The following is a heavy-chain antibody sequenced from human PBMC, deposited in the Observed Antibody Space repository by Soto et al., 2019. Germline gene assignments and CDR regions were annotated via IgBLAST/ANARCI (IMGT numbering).Heavy chain of an antibody. Sequence: ASVKVSCKASGYTFTGYYMHWVRQAPGQGLERMGWINPNSGGTNYAQKFQGWVTMTRDTSISTAYMELSRLRSDDTAVYYCARGNGTYYDILTGYSPAFDIWGQGTMVTVSS. CDR2: INPNSGGT. D-gene: IGHD3-9*01. CDR1: GYTFTGYY. J-gene: IGHJ3*02. V-gene: IGHV1-2*04. CDR3: ARGNGTYYDILTGYSPAFDI.